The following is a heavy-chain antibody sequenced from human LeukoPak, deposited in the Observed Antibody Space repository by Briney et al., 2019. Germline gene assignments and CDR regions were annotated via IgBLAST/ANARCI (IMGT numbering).Heavy chain of an antibody. CDR3: ARVVRCSGGSCYSRGYWFDP. V-gene: IGHV4-30-2*01. Sequence: SETLSLTCAVSGGSISSGGYSWSWIRQPPGKGLEWNGYIYHSGSTYYNPSLKSRVTISVDWSKNQFSLKLSSATAADTAVYYCARVVRCSGGSCYSRGYWFDPWGQGTLVTVSS. CDR1: GGSISSGGYS. D-gene: IGHD2-15*01. J-gene: IGHJ5*02. CDR2: IYHSGST.